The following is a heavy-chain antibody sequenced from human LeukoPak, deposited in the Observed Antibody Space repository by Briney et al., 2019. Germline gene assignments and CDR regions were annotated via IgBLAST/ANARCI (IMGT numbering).Heavy chain of an antibody. V-gene: IGHV3-74*03. CDR3: ARDQRVTGRPDIDY. Sequence: GGSLRLSCAASGFTFRNHWMHWVRHTPGKGLVWVSRISSDGSSTTYADSVKGRFTISRDNAKNTLYPQMNNLRAEDTAMYYCARDQRVTGRPDIDYWGQGTLVIVSS. CDR2: ISSDGSST. CDR1: GFTFRNHW. J-gene: IGHJ4*02. D-gene: IGHD6-6*01.